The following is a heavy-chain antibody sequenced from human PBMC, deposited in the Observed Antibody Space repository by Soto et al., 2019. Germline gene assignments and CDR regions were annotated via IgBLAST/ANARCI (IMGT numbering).Heavy chain of an antibody. Sequence: GGSLRLSCAASGFTFSNAWMNWVRQAPGKGLEWVGRIKSKTDGGTTDYAAPVKGRFTISRDDSKNTLYLQMNSLKTEDTAVYYCTTDLPKKDYYYGMDVWGQGTTVTVSS. CDR3: TTDLPKKDYYYGMDV. J-gene: IGHJ6*02. CDR2: IKSKTDGGTT. V-gene: IGHV3-15*07. CDR1: GFTFSNAW.